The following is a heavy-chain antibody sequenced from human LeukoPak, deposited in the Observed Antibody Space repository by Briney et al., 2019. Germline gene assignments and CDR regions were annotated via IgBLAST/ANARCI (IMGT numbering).Heavy chain of an antibody. V-gene: IGHV3-15*01. CDR2: IKSKTDGATT. Sequence: GGSLRLSCAASGFTFSNAWMTWVRHAPGQGREWVGRIKSKTDGATTDYAATVKGRFIISRDESKRMLYLQMNSLKTEDTAMYYCALEFGQATDYWGQGTLVTVSS. CDR3: ALEFGQATDY. CDR1: GFTFSNAW. J-gene: IGHJ4*02. D-gene: IGHD3-3*01.